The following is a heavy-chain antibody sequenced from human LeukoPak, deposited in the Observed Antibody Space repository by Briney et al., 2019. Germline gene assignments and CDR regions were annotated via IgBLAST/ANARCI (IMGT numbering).Heavy chain of an antibody. CDR2: IIPIFGTE. CDR1: GYTLTSYG. J-gene: IGHJ4*02. D-gene: IGHD1-1*01. V-gene: IGHV1-69*13. Sequence: GASVKVSRKASGYTLTSYGISWVRQPPGQGLEWMGGIIPIFGTENYAQKFQGRVTITADESTSTAYMELSSLRSEDTAVYYCARPKLTVQLERRYDLYYFDYWGQGTLVTVSS. CDR3: ARPKLTVQLERRYDLYYFDY.